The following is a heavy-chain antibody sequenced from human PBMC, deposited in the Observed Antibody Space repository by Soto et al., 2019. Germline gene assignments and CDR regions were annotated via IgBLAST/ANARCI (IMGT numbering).Heavy chain of an antibody. Sequence: PGGSPRLSCAASGFTFSSDGMHWVRQAPGKGLEWVGVISYDGSNKYYADSVKGRFTISRDNSKNTLYLQMNSLRAEDTAVYYCAKEETPHYDYIWGSYRKPSLVAFDIWGQGTMVTVSS. CDR3: AKEETPHYDYIWGSYRKPSLVAFDI. D-gene: IGHD3-16*02. V-gene: IGHV3-30*18. CDR1: GFTFSSDG. J-gene: IGHJ3*02. CDR2: ISYDGSNK.